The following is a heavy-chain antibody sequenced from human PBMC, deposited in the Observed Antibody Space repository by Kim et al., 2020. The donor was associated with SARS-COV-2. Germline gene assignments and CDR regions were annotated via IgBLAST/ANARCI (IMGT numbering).Heavy chain of an antibody. D-gene: IGHD3-16*02. V-gene: IGHV3-48*01. Sequence: GGSLRLSCAASGFTFSSYSMNWVRQAPGKGLEWVSYISSSSSTIYYADSVKGRFTISRDNAKNSLYLQMNSLRAEDTAVYYCARVGYDYVWGSYRDYYYYYGMDVWGQGTTVTVSS. CDR2: ISSSSSTI. CDR3: ARVGYDYVWGSYRDYYYYYGMDV. CDR1: GFTFSSYS. J-gene: IGHJ6*02.